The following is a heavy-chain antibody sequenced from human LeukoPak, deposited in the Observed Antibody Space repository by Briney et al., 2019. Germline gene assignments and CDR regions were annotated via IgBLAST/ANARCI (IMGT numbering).Heavy chain of an antibody. D-gene: IGHD1-26*01. Sequence: ASVKVSCKASGGTFSSYAISWVRQAPGQGLEWMGGIIPIFGTANYAQKFQGRVTITADKSTSTAYMELSSLRAEDTAVYYCAREEGKGVGATNTHFDYWGQGTLVTVSS. CDR3: AREEGKGVGATNTHFDY. V-gene: IGHV1-69*06. CDR1: GGTFSSYA. J-gene: IGHJ4*02. CDR2: IIPIFGTA.